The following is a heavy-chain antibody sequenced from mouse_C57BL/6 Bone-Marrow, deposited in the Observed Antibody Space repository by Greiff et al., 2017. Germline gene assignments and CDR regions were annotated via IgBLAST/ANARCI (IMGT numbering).Heavy chain of an antibody. CDR2: INPGSGGT. V-gene: IGHV1-54*01. CDR1: GSAFTNYL. CDR3: ARGATTVVAHWYFDV. D-gene: IGHD1-1*01. J-gene: IGHJ1*03. Sequence: QVQLQQSGAELVRPGTSVKVSCKASGSAFTNYLIAWVKPRPGQGLEWIGAINPGSGGTNYNEKFKGKATLTAAKSSSTAYMQLSSLTSEGAAVYFCARGATTVVAHWYFDVWGRGTTVTVSS.